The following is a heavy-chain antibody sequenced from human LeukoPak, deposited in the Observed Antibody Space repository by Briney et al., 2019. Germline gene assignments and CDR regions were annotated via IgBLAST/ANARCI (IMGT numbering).Heavy chain of an antibody. J-gene: IGHJ4*02. CDR3: ARVFWIGDTALFFFDY. V-gene: IGHV4-61*02. CDR1: GGSISSGAYY. CDR2: IYSSGST. D-gene: IGHD5-18*01. Sequence: SETLSLTCTVSGGSISSGAYYWSWIQQPSGKGLEWIGRIYSSGSTDYNPSLKSRVTISVDTSKNQFSLNLNSVTAADTAVYYCARVFWIGDTALFFFDYWGQGTLVTVSS.